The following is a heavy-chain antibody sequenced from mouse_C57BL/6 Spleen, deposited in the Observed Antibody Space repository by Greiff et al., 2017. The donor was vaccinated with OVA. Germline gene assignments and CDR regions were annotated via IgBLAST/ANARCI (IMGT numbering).Heavy chain of an antibody. V-gene: IGHV1-80*01. Sequence: QVQLKESGAELVKPGASVKISCKASGYAFSSYWMNWVKQRPGKGLEWIGQIYPGDGDTNYNGKFKGKATLTADKSSSTAYMQLSSLTSEDSAVYFCARRGIKFYYAMDYWGQGTSVTVSS. CDR1: GYAFSSYW. CDR2: IYPGDGDT. CDR3: ARRGIKFYYAMDY. J-gene: IGHJ4*01.